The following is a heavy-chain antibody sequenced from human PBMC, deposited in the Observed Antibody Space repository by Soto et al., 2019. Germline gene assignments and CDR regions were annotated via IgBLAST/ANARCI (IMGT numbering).Heavy chain of an antibody. CDR2: IYPGDSDD. D-gene: IGHD5-12*01. J-gene: IGHJ4*02. CDR3: VRPRGYSGYDIAH. V-gene: IGHV5-51*01. Sequence: PGESLKISCQALGYSFITYWIGWVRQKPGKGLEWMGLIYPGDSDDRYSPSFQGQVKISADKSSGTAYLQWTSLKASDTAMYYCVRPRGYSGYDIAHWGQGTQVTVSS. CDR1: GYSFITYW.